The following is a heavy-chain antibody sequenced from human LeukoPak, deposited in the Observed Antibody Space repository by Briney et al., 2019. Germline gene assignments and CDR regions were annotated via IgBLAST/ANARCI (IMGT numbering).Heavy chain of an antibody. CDR3: ARHFSTYSYGLDV. D-gene: IGHD3-3*02. V-gene: IGHV3-7*01. CDR2: INPDGSAK. CDR1: GSTFSNFW. J-gene: IGHJ6*02. Sequence: GGSLRLSCAASGSTFSNFWMSWVRQAPGKGLEWVANINPDGSAKYYVDSVKGRFTISRDNAENSLYLQMNSLRPEDTAVYYCARHFSTYSYGLDVWGQGTTVTVSS.